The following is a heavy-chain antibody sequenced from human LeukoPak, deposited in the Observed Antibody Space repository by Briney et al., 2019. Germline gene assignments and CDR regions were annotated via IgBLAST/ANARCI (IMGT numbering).Heavy chain of an antibody. D-gene: IGHD4-17*01. CDR3: ARDRFYGDYIDYYFYGMDV. CDR2: ITHDGSNK. Sequence: GGSLRLSCAASGFTFSSYGMHWVRLAPGKGLEWVAIITHDGSNKYNADSVKGRFTISRDNSKNTLHLQMNSLRAEDTAVYYCARDRFYGDYIDYYFYGMDVWGQGTTVTVSS. V-gene: IGHV3-30*03. J-gene: IGHJ6*02. CDR1: GFTFSSYG.